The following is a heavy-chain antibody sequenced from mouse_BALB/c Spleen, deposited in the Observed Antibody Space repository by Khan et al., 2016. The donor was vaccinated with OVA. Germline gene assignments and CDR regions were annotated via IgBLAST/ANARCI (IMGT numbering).Heavy chain of an antibody. Sequence: VQLQQSGPELVKPGASMKISCKASGYSFIDYTMNWVKQSPGKNLEWIGLINPYNGGTTYNQKFKGKATLTVDKSSTTAYMELLSLTSEDSAVYYCAKGVNYVGYTMDYWGQGTSVTVSS. V-gene: IGHV1-18*01. J-gene: IGHJ4*01. CDR1: GYSFIDYT. D-gene: IGHD2-1*01. CDR2: INPYNGGT. CDR3: AKGVNYVGYTMDY.